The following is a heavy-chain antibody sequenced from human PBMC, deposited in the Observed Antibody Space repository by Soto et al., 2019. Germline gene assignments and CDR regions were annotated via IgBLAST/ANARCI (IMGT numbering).Heavy chain of an antibody. J-gene: IGHJ6*02. CDR1: GFTFSSYE. V-gene: IGHV3-48*03. CDR2: ISSSGSTI. CDR3: ARGFPTGTTLHHYYYYGMDV. Sequence: ESVGGLVQPGGSLRLSCAASGFTFSSYEMNWVRQAPGKGLEWVSYISSSGSTIYYADSVKGRFTISRDNAKNSLYLQMNSLRAEDTAVYYCARGFPTGTTLHHYYYYGMDVWGQGTTVTVSS. D-gene: IGHD1-7*01.